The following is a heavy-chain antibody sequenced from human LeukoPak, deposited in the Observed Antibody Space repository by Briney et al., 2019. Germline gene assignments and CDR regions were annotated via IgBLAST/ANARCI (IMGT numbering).Heavy chain of an antibody. J-gene: IGHJ4*02. CDR1: GFSLVDYN. V-gene: IGHV3-48*01. Sequence: GGSLRLSCAASGFSLVDYNMNWVRQAPGKGLEWISYISSSSSTRHYADSVKGRFTISRDNAKNSLYLQMNSLRGEDTAVYYCAKGTRYSGYHLDFNDYWGQGTLVTVSS. CDR3: AKGTRYSGYHLDFNDY. CDR2: ISSSSSTR. D-gene: IGHD5-12*01.